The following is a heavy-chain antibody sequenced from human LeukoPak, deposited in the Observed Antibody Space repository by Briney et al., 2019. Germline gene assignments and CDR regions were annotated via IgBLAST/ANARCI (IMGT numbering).Heavy chain of an antibody. CDR2: ISGSGTSI. J-gene: IGHJ4*02. V-gene: IGHV3-48*03. CDR1: GFTFSSCE. Sequence: GGSLRLSCAASGFTFSSCEMNWVRQAPGKGLEWVTYISGSGTSIYSADSVRGRFTISRDNAKNSLYLQMNSLRAEDTAVYYCARDRVYSGTYYAFNDWGQGTLVTVSS. D-gene: IGHD1-26*01. CDR3: ARDRVYSGTYYAFND.